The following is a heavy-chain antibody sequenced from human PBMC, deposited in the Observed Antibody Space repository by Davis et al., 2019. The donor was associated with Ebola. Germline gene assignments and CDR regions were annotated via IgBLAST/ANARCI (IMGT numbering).Heavy chain of an antibody. D-gene: IGHD6-6*01. J-gene: IGHJ4*02. V-gene: IGHV1-46*01. Sequence: ASVTVSCKASGYTFTSYYMHWVRQAPGQGLEWMGIINPSGGSTSYAQKFQGRVTMTRDTSISTAYMELSRLRSDDTAVYYCARAFTKIKYSSSSDYWGQGTLVTVSS. CDR1: GYTFTSYY. CDR3: ARAFTKIKYSSSSDY. CDR2: INPSGGST.